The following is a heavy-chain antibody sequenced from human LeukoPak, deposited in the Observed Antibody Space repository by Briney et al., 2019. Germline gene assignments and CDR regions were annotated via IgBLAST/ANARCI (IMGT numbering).Heavy chain of an antibody. CDR3: ATAFPGSTGSYRSTWYYYYYYMDL. Sequence: SGGSLRLSCAASGFTFSDYYMSWIRQAPGKGLEWVSYISNSGSTIYYAASVKGRFTISRDNAKNSLYLQMNSLSAEDTAVYYCATAFPGSTGSYRSTWYYYYYYMDLWGKGTTVTISS. J-gene: IGHJ6*03. D-gene: IGHD1-14*01. V-gene: IGHV3-11*04. CDR1: GFTFSDYY. CDR2: ISNSGSTI.